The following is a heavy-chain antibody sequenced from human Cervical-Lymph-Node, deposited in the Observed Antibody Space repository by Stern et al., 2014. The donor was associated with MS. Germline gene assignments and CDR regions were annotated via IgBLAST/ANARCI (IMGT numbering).Heavy chain of an antibody. V-gene: IGHV5-51*03. CDR2: IYPGDSDT. Sequence: LVESGAEVKKPGESLKISCKGSGYSFTNNWIAWVRQMPGKGLEWMGIIYPGDSDTRYSTSFQGQVTISADKSISTAYLQWSSLKASDSAMYYCARAIEVAGRGRPFDYWGQGTLVIVTS. D-gene: IGHD6-19*01. J-gene: IGHJ4*02. CDR1: GYSFTNNW. CDR3: ARAIEVAGRGRPFDY.